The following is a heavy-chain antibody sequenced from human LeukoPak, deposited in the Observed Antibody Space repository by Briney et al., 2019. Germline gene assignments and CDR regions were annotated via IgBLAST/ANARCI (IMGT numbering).Heavy chain of an antibody. J-gene: IGHJ5*02. D-gene: IGHD5-18*01. CDR2: IYYSGST. V-gene: IGHV4-59*12. Sequence: TSETLSLTCTVSGGSISSYYWSWIRQPPGKGLEWIGYIYYSGSTNYNPSLKSRVTISVDTSKNQFSLKLSSVTAADTAVYYCARDIRGYSYGFEPWGQGTLVTVSS. CDR1: GGSISSYY. CDR3: ARDIRGYSYGFEP.